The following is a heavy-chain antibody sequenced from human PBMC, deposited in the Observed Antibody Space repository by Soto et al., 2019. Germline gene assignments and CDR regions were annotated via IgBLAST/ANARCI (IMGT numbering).Heavy chain of an antibody. CDR2: INHSGST. Sequence: SETLSLTCAVYGGSFSGYYWSWIRQPPGKGLEWIGEINHSGSTNYNPSLKSRVTISVDTSKNQFSLKLSSVTAADTAVYYCARGELELRTNYYYMDVWRKGTTVTVSS. D-gene: IGHD1-7*01. CDR1: GGSFSGYY. J-gene: IGHJ6*03. V-gene: IGHV4-34*01. CDR3: ARGELELRTNYYYMDV.